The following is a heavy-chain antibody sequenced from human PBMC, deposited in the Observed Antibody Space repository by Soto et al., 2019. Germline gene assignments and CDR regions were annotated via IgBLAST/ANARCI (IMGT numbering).Heavy chain of an antibody. CDR3: ARDGGTSGYDSGWFDP. J-gene: IGHJ5*02. CDR1: GGSISSYY. V-gene: IGHV4-59*01. D-gene: IGHD5-12*01. CDR2: IYYSGST. Sequence: SETLSLTCTVSGGSISSYYWIWIRQPPGKGLEWIGYIYYSGSTNYNPSLKSRVTISVDTSKNQFSLKLSSVTAADTAVYYCARDGGTSGYDSGWFDPWGQGTLVTVS.